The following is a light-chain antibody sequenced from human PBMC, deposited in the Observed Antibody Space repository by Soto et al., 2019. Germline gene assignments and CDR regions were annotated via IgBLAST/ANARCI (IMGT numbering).Light chain of an antibody. Sequence: DIQMTQSPSTMSASVGDRVTITCRASQTISSWLAWYQQKPGKAPKLLISKASRLESGVPSRFSGSGSGTEFTLTISSLQPDDSATYYCQQYNSYRAFGQGTKVDI. CDR2: KAS. CDR1: QTISSW. J-gene: IGKJ1*01. CDR3: QQYNSYRA. V-gene: IGKV1-5*03.